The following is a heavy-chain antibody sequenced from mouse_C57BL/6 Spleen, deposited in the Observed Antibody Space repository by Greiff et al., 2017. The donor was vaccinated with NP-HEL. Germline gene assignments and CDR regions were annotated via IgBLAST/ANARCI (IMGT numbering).Heavy chain of an antibody. Sequence: QVQLQQSGAELVRPGSSVKLSCKASGYTFTSYWMDWVKQRPGQGLEWIGNIYPSDSETHYNQKFKDKATLTVDKSSSTAYMQLSSLTSEDSAVYYCASDYYGSGAYWGQGTLVTVAA. V-gene: IGHV1-61*01. D-gene: IGHD1-1*01. J-gene: IGHJ3*01. CDR3: ASDYYGSGAY. CDR1: GYTFTSYW. CDR2: IYPSDSET.